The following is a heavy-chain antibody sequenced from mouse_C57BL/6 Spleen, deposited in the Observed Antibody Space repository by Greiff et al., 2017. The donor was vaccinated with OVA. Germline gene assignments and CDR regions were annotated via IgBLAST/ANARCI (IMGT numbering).Heavy chain of an antibody. V-gene: IGHV5-17*01. CDR1: GFTFSVSV. CDR2: ISSGSSTI. Sequence: EVQLVESGGGLVKPGGSLHLSCAASGFTFSVSVLHWVRQAPEPGLAWVAYISSGSSTIYYADTVKGRFTISRDTAKNTLFLQMTSLRAEETARYYCARGVDYGSSYVGYAMDYWGQGTSVTVSS. CDR3: ARGVDYGSSYVGYAMDY. J-gene: IGHJ4*01. D-gene: IGHD1-1*01.